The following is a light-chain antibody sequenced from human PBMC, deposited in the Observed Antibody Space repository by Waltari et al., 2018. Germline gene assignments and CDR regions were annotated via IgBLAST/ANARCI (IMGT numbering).Light chain of an antibody. CDR3: QHYLRLPVT. CDR1: QSVSRA. V-gene: IGKV3-20*01. CDR2: GAS. Sequence: EIVLTQSPGTLSLSPGERATVSCRASQSVSRALAWYQQKPGQDPRLLIYGASTRATGIPDRFSGSGSGTDFSLTISRVEPDDFAVYYCQHYLRLPVTFGQGTTVEI. J-gene: IGKJ1*01.